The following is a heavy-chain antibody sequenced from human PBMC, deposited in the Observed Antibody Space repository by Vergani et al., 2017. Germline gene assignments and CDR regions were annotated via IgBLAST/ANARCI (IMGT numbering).Heavy chain of an antibody. J-gene: IGHJ3*01. Sequence: QVQLQESGPGLVRPSQTLSLTCTVSGASISSGDYYWTWIRQPPGKGLEWIGYIYDTGSTYYNPSLESRIFISIDPSENQFSLNMSSVTAADSAVYYCARSYCRAIRCYSSIAFLLLGQGTRVTRSS. V-gene: IGHV4-30-4*01. CDR2: IYDTGST. CDR3: ARSYCRAIRCYSSIAFLL. D-gene: IGHD2-2*01. CDR1: GASISSGDYY.